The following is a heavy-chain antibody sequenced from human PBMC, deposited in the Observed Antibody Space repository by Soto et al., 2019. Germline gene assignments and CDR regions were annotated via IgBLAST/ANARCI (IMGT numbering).Heavy chain of an antibody. CDR2: ISGSGGST. CDR3: AKDHPDMGAMVPHDPSP. CDR1: GLTFSTSV. J-gene: IGHJ5*02. V-gene: IGHV3-23*01. Sequence: GGSLRLSCAASGLTFSTSVMNWVRQTPGKGLEWVATISGSGGSTYYADSVKGRFTISRDNSKNTLFLQMNSLKAEDTAVYYCAKDHPDMGAMVPHDPSPWGQGTLVTVSS. D-gene: IGHD5-18*01.